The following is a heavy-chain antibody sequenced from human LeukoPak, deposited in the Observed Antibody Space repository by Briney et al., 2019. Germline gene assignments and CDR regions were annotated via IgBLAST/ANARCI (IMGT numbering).Heavy chain of an antibody. CDR3: ARGSCSSISCFMDV. V-gene: IGHV1-3*01. D-gene: IGHD2-2*01. CDR2: INAGKGNT. Sequence: ASVKVSCKASEYTFSSYSIHWVRQASGQRLEWMGWINAGKGNTKYSQKLQGRVTITGDTSASTAYMELSSLRSEDTAVYYCARGSCSSISCFMDVWGQGTTVTVSS. J-gene: IGHJ6*02. CDR1: EYTFSSYS.